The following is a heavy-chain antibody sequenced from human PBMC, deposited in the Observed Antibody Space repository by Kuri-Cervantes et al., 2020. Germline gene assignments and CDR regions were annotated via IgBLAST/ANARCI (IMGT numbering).Heavy chain of an antibody. CDR2: IYYSGST. D-gene: IGHD3-9*01. CDR1: GGSISSYY. Sequence: SETLSLTCTVSGGSISSYYWSWIRQPPGKGLEWIGYIYYSGSTNYNPSLKSRVTISVDTSKDQFSLKLSSVTAADTAVYYCARAAGTGYYDYWGQGTLVTVSS. V-gene: IGHV4-59*01. J-gene: IGHJ4*02. CDR3: ARAAGTGYYDY.